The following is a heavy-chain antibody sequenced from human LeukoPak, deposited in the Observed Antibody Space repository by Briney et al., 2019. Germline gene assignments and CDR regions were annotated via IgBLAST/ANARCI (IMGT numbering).Heavy chain of an antibody. CDR3: AKDLGDSASWYLDY. Sequence: GGSLRLSCAASGFTFDSFVMHWVRQAPGKGLEWLAVISHDGRITFYGESVKGRFTISRDYSKNTLYLQMNSLRTEDTAVYYCAKDLGDSASWYLDYWGQGTLVTVSS. V-gene: IGHV3-30*18. CDR1: GFTFDSFV. J-gene: IGHJ4*02. D-gene: IGHD6-13*01. CDR2: ISHDGRIT.